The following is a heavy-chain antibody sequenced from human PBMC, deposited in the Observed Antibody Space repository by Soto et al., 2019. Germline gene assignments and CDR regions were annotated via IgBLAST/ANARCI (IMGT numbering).Heavy chain of an antibody. V-gene: IGHV3-66*01. CDR1: GFTVSSNY. CDR2: IYSGGST. D-gene: IGHD1-26*01. J-gene: IGHJ6*02. Sequence: GGSLRLSCAASGFTVSSNYMSWVRQAPGKGLEWVSVIYSGGSTYYADSVKGRFTISRDNSKNTLYLQMNSLRAEDTAVYYCARDGQCELLSFYYYYGMDVCGQGTTVTVSS. CDR3: ARDGQCELLSFYYYYGMDV.